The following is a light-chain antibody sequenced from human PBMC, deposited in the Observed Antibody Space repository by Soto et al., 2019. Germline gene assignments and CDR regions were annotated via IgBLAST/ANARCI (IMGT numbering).Light chain of an antibody. CDR1: SSDVGGYNY. CDR3: SSYTTSSSWV. V-gene: IGLV2-14*01. CDR2: VVS. Sequence: QSALTQPASVSGSPGQSITISCTGTSSDVGGYNYVSWFQQHPGKAPKLMIYVVSNRPSGISNRFSGSKSGNTASLTISGLQAEDEADYYCSSYTTSSSWVFGGGTK. J-gene: IGLJ3*02.